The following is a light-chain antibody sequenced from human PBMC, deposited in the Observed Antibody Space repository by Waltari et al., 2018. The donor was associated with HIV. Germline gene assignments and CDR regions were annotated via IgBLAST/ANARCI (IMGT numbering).Light chain of an antibody. CDR1: SFNIGSNS. J-gene: IGLJ2*01. CDR2: SNN. CDR3: AAWDDSLNGPV. V-gene: IGLV1-44*01. Sequence: QSVLPQPPSASGTPGQRVTISCSGSSFNIGSNSENWYQQPPGTAPKLLMYSNNQRPSGVPDRFSGSKSGTSASLAISGLQSEDEADYYCAAWDDSLNGPVFGGGTKLTVL.